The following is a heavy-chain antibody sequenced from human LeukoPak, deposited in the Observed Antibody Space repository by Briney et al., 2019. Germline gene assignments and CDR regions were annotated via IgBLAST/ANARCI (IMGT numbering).Heavy chain of an antibody. D-gene: IGHD2-2*02. V-gene: IGHV1-2*02. Sequence: ASVKVSCKASGYTFTIYYMHWVRQAPGQGLEWMEWINPNSGATSYAQRFQGRVTMTRDTSTSTAYMELSGLTSADTAVYYCARNPPYCTSTSCYNDYWGQGTLVTVSS. CDR1: GYTFTIYY. CDR2: INPNSGAT. J-gene: IGHJ4*02. CDR3: ARNPPYCTSTSCYNDY.